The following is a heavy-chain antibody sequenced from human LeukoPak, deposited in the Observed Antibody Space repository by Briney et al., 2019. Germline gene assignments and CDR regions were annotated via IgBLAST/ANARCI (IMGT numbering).Heavy chain of an antibody. V-gene: IGHV5-51*01. J-gene: IGHJ4*02. D-gene: IGHD3-22*01. CDR3: ARNYYDSSGYYYVALGSFDY. Sequence: GEALKISCKGSGYSFTNYWIGLVRQMPRKGLELMGIICPGDSDTRYSPSFQGQVTISADKSISPAYLQWSSMKASDTATYYCARNYYDSSGYYYVALGSFDYWGQGTLVTVSS. CDR2: ICPGDSDT. CDR1: GYSFTNYW.